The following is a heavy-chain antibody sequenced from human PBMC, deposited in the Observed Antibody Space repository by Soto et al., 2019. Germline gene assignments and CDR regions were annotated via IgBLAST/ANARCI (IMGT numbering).Heavy chain of an antibody. J-gene: IGHJ6*02. CDR1: GFTFSSYA. Sequence: EVQLLESGGGLVQPGGSLRLSCAASGFTFSSYAMSWVRQAPGKGLEWVSTISGSGGSTYYADSVKGRFTISRDNSKNTLSLQMNSLRAEDTAVYYCAKGSYCGGDCYSRFIYYCGMDVWGQGTTVTVSS. CDR2: ISGSGGST. V-gene: IGHV3-23*01. D-gene: IGHD2-21*02. CDR3: AKGSYCGGDCYSRFIYYCGMDV.